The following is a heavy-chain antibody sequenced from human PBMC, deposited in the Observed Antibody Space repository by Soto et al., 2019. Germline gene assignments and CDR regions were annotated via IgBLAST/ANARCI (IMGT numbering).Heavy chain of an antibody. CDR2: IWYDGSNK. J-gene: IGHJ4*02. CDR1: GFTFSSYG. V-gene: IGHV3-30*19. CDR3: ARDPVKNSVIAAAAFDY. Sequence: QPGGSLRLSCAASGFTFSSYGMHWVRQAPGKGLEWVAVIWYDGSNKYYADSVKGRFTISRDNSKNTLYLQMNSLRAEDTAVYYCARDPVKNSVIAAAAFDYWGQGTLVTVSS. D-gene: IGHD6-13*01.